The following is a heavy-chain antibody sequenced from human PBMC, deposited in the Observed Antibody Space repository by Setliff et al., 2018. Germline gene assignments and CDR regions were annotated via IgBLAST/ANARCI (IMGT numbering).Heavy chain of an antibody. D-gene: IGHD3-3*01. CDR2: ISGSSGST. CDR1: GFTFSSFA. CDR3: AKNYNFWRAHIDY. J-gene: IGHJ4*02. Sequence: PGGSLRLSCVASGFTFSSFAMSWVRQAPGKGLEWVSAISGSSGSTFYADSVKGRFTISRENSKDTLYLQMNSLRAEDTAVYYCAKNYNFWRAHIDYWGQGTLVTVSS. V-gene: IGHV3-23*01.